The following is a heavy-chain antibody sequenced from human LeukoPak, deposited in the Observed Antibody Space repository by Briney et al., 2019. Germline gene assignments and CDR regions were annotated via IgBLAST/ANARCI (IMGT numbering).Heavy chain of an antibody. V-gene: IGHV3-21*01. CDR1: GFTFNNAW. CDR3: ARAEALKFRDFDY. CDR2: ITSSGSYI. J-gene: IGHJ4*02. Sequence: GGSLRLSCAASGFTFNNAWMNWVRQAPGKGLEWVSSITSSGSYIYYADSVKGRFTISRDNARNSLYLQMNSLRAEDTAIYYCARAEALKFRDFDYWGQGTLVTVSS.